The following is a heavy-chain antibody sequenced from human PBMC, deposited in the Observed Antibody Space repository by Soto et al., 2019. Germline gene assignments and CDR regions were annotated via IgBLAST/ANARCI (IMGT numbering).Heavy chain of an antibody. D-gene: IGHD2-2*01. V-gene: IGHV3-23*01. CDR2: ISVSGGST. J-gene: IGHJ4*02. CDR1: GFTFSSYA. Sequence: GGSLRLSCAASGFTFSSYAMSWVRQAPGKGLEWVSAISVSGGSTYYADSVKGRFTISRDNSKNTLYLQMNSLRAEDTAVYYCAKTPLIVVVPGDFDYWGQGTLVTVSS. CDR3: AKTPLIVVVPGDFDY.